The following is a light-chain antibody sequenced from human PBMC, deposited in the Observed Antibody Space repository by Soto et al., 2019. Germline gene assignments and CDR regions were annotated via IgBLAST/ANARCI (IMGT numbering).Light chain of an antibody. Sequence: EIVLTQSPATLSLSPGDRATLSCRASQSVSNYLAWYQQKPGQAPRLLIYETSNSASGIPARFSGSGSGTDFTLPISSLEPEDFAVYYCQQRSYWLSFGGGTKVEIK. V-gene: IGKV3-11*01. CDR3: QQRSYWLS. J-gene: IGKJ4*01. CDR2: ETS. CDR1: QSVSNY.